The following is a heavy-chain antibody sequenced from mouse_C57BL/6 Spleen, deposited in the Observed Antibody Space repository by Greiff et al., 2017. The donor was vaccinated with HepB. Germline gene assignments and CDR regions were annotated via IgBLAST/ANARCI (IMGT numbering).Heavy chain of an antibody. V-gene: IGHV5-16*01. CDR3: AREGIRRGYFDY. CDR2: INYDGSST. Sequence: EVQLVESEGGLVQPGSSMKLSCTASGFTFSDYYMAWVRQVPEKGLEWVANINYDGSSTYYLDSLKSRFIISRDNAKNILYLQMSSLKSEDTATYYCAREGIRRGYFDYWGQGTTLTVSS. D-gene: IGHD2-12*01. CDR1: GFTFSDYY. J-gene: IGHJ2*01.